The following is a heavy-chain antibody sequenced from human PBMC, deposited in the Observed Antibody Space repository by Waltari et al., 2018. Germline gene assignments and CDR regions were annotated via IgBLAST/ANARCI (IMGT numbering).Heavy chain of an antibody. CDR2: ISSSSSYI. CDR1: GFTFSSYS. CDR3: ARDPTRLRWYAFDI. D-gene: IGHD4-17*01. J-gene: IGHJ3*02. V-gene: IGHV3-21*01. Sequence: EVQLVESGGGLVKPGGSLRLSCAASGFTFSSYSMNWVRQAPGKGLEWVSSISSSSSYIYYADSVKGRFTISRDNAKNSLYLQMNSLRAEDTAVYYCARDPTRLRWYAFDIWGQGTTVTVSS.